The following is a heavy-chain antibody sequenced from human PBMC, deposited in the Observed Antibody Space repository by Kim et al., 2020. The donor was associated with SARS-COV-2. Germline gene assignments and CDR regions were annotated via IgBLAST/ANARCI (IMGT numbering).Heavy chain of an antibody. V-gene: IGHV1-69*04. J-gene: IGHJ6*02. Sequence: SVKDSCKASGGTFSSYAFSWVRQAPGQGLEWMGRIIPILGIANYAQKFQGRVTITADKSTSTAYMELSSLRSEDTAVYYCARDLNVVGATYYYYYGMDVWGQGTTVTVSS. CDR2: IIPILGIA. D-gene: IGHD1-26*01. CDR1: GGTFSSYA. CDR3: ARDLNVVGATYYYYYGMDV.